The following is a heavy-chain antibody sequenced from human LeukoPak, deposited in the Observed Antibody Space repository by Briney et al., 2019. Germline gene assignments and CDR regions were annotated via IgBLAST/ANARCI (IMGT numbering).Heavy chain of an antibody. J-gene: IGHJ4*02. V-gene: IGHV3-33*01. CDR3: ATTSSVVVRGDTFDY. CDR2: IWYDGSNK. CDR1: GFTFSSYG. Sequence: GGSLRLSCAASGFTFSSYGMHWVRQAPGKGLEWVAVIWYDGSNKYYADSVKGRFSISRDNSKNTLYLQMNSLRAEDTAVYYCATTSSVVVRGDTFDYWDQGTLVTVSS. D-gene: IGHD3-10*01.